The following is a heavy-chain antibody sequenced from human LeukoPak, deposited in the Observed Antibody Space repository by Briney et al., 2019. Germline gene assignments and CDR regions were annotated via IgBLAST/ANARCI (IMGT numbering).Heavy chain of an antibody. J-gene: IGHJ6*02. CDR3: ARWTYLERYYYYGMDV. D-gene: IGHD1-1*01. V-gene: IGHV1-69*13. Sequence: ASVNVSFKASGGTFSSYAISWVRQAPGQGLEWMGGIIPIFGTANYAQKFQGRVTITADESTSTAYMELSSLRSEDTAVYYCARWTYLERYYYYGMDVWGQGTTVTVSS. CDR2: IIPIFGTA. CDR1: GGTFSSYA.